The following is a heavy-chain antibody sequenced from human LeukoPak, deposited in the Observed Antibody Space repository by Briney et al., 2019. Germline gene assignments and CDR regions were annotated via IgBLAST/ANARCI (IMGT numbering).Heavy chain of an antibody. J-gene: IGHJ5*02. CDR1: GFTFNDYY. V-gene: IGHV3-11*03. D-gene: IGHD1/OR15-1a*01. Sequence: TGGSLRLSCAASGFTFNDYYMSWIRQAPGKGLEWVSYINIGGTNTHYADSVKGRFTISRDNAKNSLYLEMNNLIAEDTAVYYCATNGAGFDTWGEGVLVTVSS. CDR3: ATNGAGFDT. CDR2: INIGGTNT.